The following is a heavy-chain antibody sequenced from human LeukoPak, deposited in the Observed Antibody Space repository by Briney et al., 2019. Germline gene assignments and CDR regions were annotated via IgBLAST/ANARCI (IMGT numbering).Heavy chain of an antibody. Sequence: ASVKVSCKASGYTFTGYYMHWVRQAPGQGLEWMGWINPNSGGTNYAQKFQGRVTMTRDTSISTAYMELSRLRSDDTAVYYCARDSRIAARPKHYYYYMDVLGKGTTVTVSS. J-gene: IGHJ6*03. CDR2: INPNSGGT. D-gene: IGHD6-6*01. CDR3: ARDSRIAARPKHYYYYMDV. CDR1: GYTFTGYY. V-gene: IGHV1-2*02.